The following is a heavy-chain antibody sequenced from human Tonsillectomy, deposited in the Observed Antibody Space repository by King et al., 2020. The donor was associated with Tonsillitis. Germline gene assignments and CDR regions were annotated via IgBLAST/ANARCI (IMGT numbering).Heavy chain of an antibody. V-gene: IGHV3-21*01. CDR1: GFPFSSYS. Sequence: VQLVESGGGLVKPGGSLRVSSAASGFPFSSYSMNWVRQAPGKGLEWVSSISSSSSYISFGDSVKGRFTISRDNAENSLYLQMNSLRAEDTALYYCARSTHYGEHETWYFDYWGQGTLVTVSS. CDR2: ISSSSSYI. J-gene: IGHJ4*02. CDR3: ARSTHYGEHETWYFDY. D-gene: IGHD4-17*01.